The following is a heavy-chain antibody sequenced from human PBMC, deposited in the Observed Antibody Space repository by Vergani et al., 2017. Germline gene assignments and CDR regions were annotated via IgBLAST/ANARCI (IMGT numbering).Heavy chain of an antibody. CDR1: GFSLSTSGVG. V-gene: IGHV2-5*02. Sequence: QITLKESGPTLVKPTKTLTLTCTFSGFSLSTSGVGVGWIRQPPGKALEWLALIYWDDDKRYSPSLKSRLTITKDTSKNQVVLTMTNMDPVDTATYYCAHIMTTVTTAPGAFDSWGQGTLVTVSS. CDR2: IYWDDDK. CDR3: AHIMTTVTTAPGAFDS. D-gene: IGHD4-17*01. J-gene: IGHJ4*02.